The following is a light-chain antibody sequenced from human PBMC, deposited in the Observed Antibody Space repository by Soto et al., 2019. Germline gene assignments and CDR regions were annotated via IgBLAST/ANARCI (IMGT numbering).Light chain of an antibody. CDR1: QSVSSN. Sequence: ETVMTQSPATLSLSPGEGATLSCRASQSVSSNLAWYQQKPGQAPRLLIYDASTRATGIPARFSGSGSGTEFTLTISSLQSEDVAFYYCQQYNNRPPITFGQGTRLEIK. CDR2: DAS. CDR3: QQYNNRPPIT. J-gene: IGKJ5*01. V-gene: IGKV3-15*01.